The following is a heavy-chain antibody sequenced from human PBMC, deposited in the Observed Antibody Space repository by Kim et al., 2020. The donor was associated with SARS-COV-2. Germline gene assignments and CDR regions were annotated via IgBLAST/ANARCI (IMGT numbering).Heavy chain of an antibody. CDR3: ARVAAFFSDTAMERIVDY. Sequence: KGRFTISRDNAKNSLYLQMNSLRAEDTAVYYCARVAAFFSDTAMERIVDYWGQGTLVTVSS. D-gene: IGHD5-18*01. J-gene: IGHJ4*02. V-gene: IGHV3-11*05.